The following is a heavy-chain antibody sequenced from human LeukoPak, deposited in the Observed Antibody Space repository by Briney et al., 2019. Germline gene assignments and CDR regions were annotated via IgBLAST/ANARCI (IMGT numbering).Heavy chain of an antibody. CDR3: ARHQRMVRGVSNWFDP. J-gene: IGHJ5*02. Sequence: SETLSLTCAVYGGSFSGYYWGWIRQPPGKGLEWIGSIYYSGSTYYNPSLKSRVTISVDTSKNQFSLKLSSVTAADTAVYYCARHQRMVRGVSNWFDPWGQGTLVTVSS. CDR1: GGSFSGYY. D-gene: IGHD3-10*01. V-gene: IGHV4-39*01. CDR2: IYYSGST.